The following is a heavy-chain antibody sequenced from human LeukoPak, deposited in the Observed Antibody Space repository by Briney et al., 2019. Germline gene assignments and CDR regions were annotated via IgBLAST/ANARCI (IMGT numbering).Heavy chain of an antibody. CDR2: IYYSGTT. CDR3: ASVVASDSSGYYYEY. J-gene: IGHJ4*02. D-gene: IGHD3-22*01. Sequence: PSETLSLTCTVSGGSIGTYSWTWIRQPPGKGLEWIGYIYYSGTTYYNPSLKSRVTISVDTSKNQFSLKLSSVTAADTAVYYCASVVASDSSGYYYEYWGQGTLVTVSS. V-gene: IGHV4-59*12. CDR1: GGSIGTYS.